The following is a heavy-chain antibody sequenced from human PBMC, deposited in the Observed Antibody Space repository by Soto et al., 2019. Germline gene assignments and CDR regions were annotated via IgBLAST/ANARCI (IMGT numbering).Heavy chain of an antibody. CDR1: GFTFSRFE. Sequence: EVQLVESGGGLVQPGGSLRLSCAASGFTFSRFELHWVRQAPGKGLEWISYISSSGSTAYYASSVEGRFTISRDNVNNTVYLQMASLRAEDTALYCCTRAAWLPYLSFYWGQGALVTVSS. D-gene: IGHD5-18*01. J-gene: IGHJ4*02. CDR2: ISSSGSTA. V-gene: IGHV3-48*03. CDR3: TRAAWLPYLSFY.